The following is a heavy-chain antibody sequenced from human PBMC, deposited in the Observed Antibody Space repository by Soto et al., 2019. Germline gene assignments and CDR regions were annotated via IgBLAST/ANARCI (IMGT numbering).Heavy chain of an antibody. CDR2: IIAIFGTA. J-gene: IGHJ3*02. V-gene: IGHV1-69*12. CDR1: GVTFISYA. Sequence: QVQLVQSGAEVKKPGSSVKVSSQSSGVTFISYAISWVRQAPGQGLEWMGGIIAIFGTANYAQKFQGRVTITADESTSTAYMELSSLRQEDMAVYYCARGWDRSRYAFDIWGPGTTGTGSS. CDR3: ARGWDRSRYAFDI. D-gene: IGHD1-26*01.